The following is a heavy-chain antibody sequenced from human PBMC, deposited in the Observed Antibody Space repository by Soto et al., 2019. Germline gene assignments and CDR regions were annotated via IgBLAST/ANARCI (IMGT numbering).Heavy chain of an antibody. Sequence: SVTLSLPCTVSGGNSRSDNDLIWLSKPPGKGLEWIGHIYYSGNTDYNPSLKSRLAISIDTSKNQFSLKLSSVTAADTAVYFCAREGGESSDGLYYFDSWGQGSLVTVSS. V-gene: IGHV4-30-4*01. J-gene: IGHJ4*02. D-gene: IGHD3-16*01. CDR3: AREGGESSDGLYYFDS. CDR1: GGNSRSDND. CDR2: IYYSGNT.